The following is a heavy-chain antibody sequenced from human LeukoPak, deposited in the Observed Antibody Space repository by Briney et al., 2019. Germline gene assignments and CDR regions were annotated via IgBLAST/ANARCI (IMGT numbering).Heavy chain of an antibody. V-gene: IGHV4-59*12. D-gene: IGHD3-10*01. Sequence: PSETLSLTCTVSGGSINSYYWSWIRQPPGKGLEWIGYIYYSGSTNYNPSLKSRVTISVDTSKNQFSLKLSSVTAADTAVYYCARGQRFGGFNWFDPWGQGTLVTVSS. CDR2: IYYSGST. J-gene: IGHJ5*02. CDR1: GGSINSYY. CDR3: ARGQRFGGFNWFDP.